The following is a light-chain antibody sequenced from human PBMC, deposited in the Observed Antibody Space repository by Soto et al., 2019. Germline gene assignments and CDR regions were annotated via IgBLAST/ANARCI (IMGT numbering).Light chain of an antibody. CDR2: VNSDGSH. Sequence: QSVLTQSPSASASLGASVKLTCTLSSGHSSYAIAWHQQQPEKGPRYLMKVNSDGSHNKGDGIPDRFSGSSSGAERYLTISSLQSEDEADYYCQTWGTGIQGVFGGGTKLTVL. J-gene: IGLJ2*01. V-gene: IGLV4-69*01. CDR3: QTWGTGIQGV. CDR1: SGHSSYA.